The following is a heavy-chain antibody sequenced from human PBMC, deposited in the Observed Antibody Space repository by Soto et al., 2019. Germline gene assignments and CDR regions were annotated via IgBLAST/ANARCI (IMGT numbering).Heavy chain of an antibody. CDR3: AKDRMGAGVRGYFDY. V-gene: IGHV3-30*18. J-gene: IGHJ4*02. CDR1: GSTFSAYG. CDR2: ISYDGSNK. Sequence: QVQLGESGGGVVQPGRSLRLSCAGSGSTFSAYGMDWVRQAPGKGLEWVAVISYDGSNKYYADSVKGRFTISRDNSKNTLYLQMNSLRAEDTAVYYCAKDRMGAGVRGYFDYWGQGTLVTVSS. D-gene: IGHD3-10*01.